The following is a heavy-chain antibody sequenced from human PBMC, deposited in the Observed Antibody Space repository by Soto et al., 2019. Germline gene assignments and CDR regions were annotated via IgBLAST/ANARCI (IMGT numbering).Heavy chain of an antibody. CDR2: INPATGAA. D-gene: IGHD3-3*01. Sequence: QLHLVQSGAVVKKPGASVTVSCSASGYPVTAYYMHWVRQAPGRGLEWMGGINPATGAAKYTQTFQGRVTMTRDTSTSTVFMELSGLTSEDTAVVYWARGGGVGVAGSAAFEMWGQGTLVTVSS. J-gene: IGHJ3*02. CDR1: GYPVTAYY. CDR3: ARGGGVGVAGSAAFEM. V-gene: IGHV1-2*02.